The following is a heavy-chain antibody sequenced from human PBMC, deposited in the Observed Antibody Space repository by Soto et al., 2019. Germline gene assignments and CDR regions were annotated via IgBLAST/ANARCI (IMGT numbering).Heavy chain of an antibody. CDR1: GYTFTSYD. D-gene: IGHD3-22*01. V-gene: IGHV1-8*01. CDR3: ARYYDGTTWFDP. CDR2: MNPNSGNT. Sequence: ASVKVSCKASGYTFTSYDINWVRQATGQGLEWMGWMNPNSGNTGYAQKFQGRVTMTRNASISTAYMELSSLRSEDTAVYYCARYYDGTTWFDPWGQGTLVTVSS. J-gene: IGHJ5*02.